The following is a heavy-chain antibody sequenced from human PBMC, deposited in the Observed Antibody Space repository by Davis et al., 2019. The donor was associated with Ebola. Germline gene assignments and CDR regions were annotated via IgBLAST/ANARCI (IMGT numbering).Heavy chain of an antibody. J-gene: IGHJ4*02. Sequence: MPSETLSLTCAVYGGSFSGYYWSWIRQSPGKGVEWIGESIDSGSTNYNPSLRSRVTISVDTSKNQFSLKLSSVTAADTAVYYCAREKLGYCSGGSCYPFDTWGQGTLVTVSS. CDR2: SIDSGST. CDR1: GGSFSGYY. V-gene: IGHV4-34*12. D-gene: IGHD2-15*01. CDR3: AREKLGYCSGGSCYPFDT.